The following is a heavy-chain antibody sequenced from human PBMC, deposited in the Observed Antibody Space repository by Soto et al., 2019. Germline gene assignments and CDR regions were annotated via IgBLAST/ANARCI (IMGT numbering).Heavy chain of an antibody. CDR2: IYYSGST. CDR1: GGSISSSSYY. D-gene: IGHD6-19*01. CDR3: ARRTVNIRTFYSGLKTHCFDY. J-gene: IGHJ4*02. V-gene: IGHV4-39*01. Sequence: QLQLQESGPGLVKPSETLSLTCAVSGGSISSSSYYWGWIRQPPGKGLEWIGSIYYSGSTYYTPSLHSRVAISVAPSKTQFSLKLNSVTAADTAVYYCARRTVNIRTFYSGLKTHCFDYWGQGTLVTVSS.